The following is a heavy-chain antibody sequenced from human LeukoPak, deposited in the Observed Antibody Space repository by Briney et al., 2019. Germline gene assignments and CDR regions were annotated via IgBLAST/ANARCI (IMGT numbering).Heavy chain of an antibody. D-gene: IGHD1-26*01. Sequence: GGSLRLSCAASGFTFSSYGMSWVRQAPGKGLEWVSTISGSAYNTYYADSVKGRFTISRDNSASTLYLQMNSLRAEDTALYYCAKHTGSYFTYSVGSWGQGTLVSVSS. CDR2: ISGSAYNT. J-gene: IGHJ4*02. CDR3: AKHTGSYFTYSVGS. CDR1: GFTFSSYG. V-gene: IGHV3-23*01.